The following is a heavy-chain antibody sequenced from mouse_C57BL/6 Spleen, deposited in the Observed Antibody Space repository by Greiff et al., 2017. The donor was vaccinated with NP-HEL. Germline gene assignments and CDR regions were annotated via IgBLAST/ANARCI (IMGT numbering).Heavy chain of an antibody. CDR1: GYAFSSSW. J-gene: IGHJ1*03. V-gene: IGHV1-82*01. CDR2: IYPGDGDT. Sequence: QVQLQQSGPELVKPGASVKISCKASGYAFSSSWMNWVKQRPGKGLEWIGRIYPGDGDTNYNGKFKGKATLTADKSSSTAYMQLSSLTSEYSAVYFCASIYYYGSSYWDLDVWGTGTTV. D-gene: IGHD1-1*01. CDR3: ASIYYYGSSYWDLDV.